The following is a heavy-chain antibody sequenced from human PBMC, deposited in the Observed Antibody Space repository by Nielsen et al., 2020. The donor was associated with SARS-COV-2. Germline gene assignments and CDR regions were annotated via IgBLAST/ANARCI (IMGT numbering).Heavy chain of an antibody. Sequence: ASVKVSCKASGYTLASYGISWVRQAPGQRLEWMGWINAGNGNTRYSQKFQGRVTITRDTSASTAYMELSSLRSEDTAVYYCARHLRGYIDYWGQGTLVTVSS. J-gene: IGHJ4*02. CDR2: INAGNGNT. CDR3: ARHLRGYIDY. CDR1: GYTLASYG. V-gene: IGHV1-3*01.